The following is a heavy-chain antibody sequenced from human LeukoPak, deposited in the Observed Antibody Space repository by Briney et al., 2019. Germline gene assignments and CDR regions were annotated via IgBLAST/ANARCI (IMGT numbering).Heavy chain of an antibody. CDR3: AREGLDYYDSSGARNFDY. D-gene: IGHD3-22*01. J-gene: IGHJ4*02. CDR1: GGSVSSGSYY. CDR2: IYYSGST. V-gene: IGHV4-61*01. Sequence: SETLSLTCTVSGGSVSSGSYYWSWIRQPPGEGLEWIGYIYYSGSTNYNPSLKSRVTISVDTSKNQFSLKLSSVTAADTAVYYCAREGLDYYDSSGARNFDYWGQGTLVTVSS.